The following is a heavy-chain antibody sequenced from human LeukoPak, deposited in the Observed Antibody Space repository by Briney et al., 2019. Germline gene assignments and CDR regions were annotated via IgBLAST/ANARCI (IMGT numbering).Heavy chain of an antibody. J-gene: IGHJ4*02. D-gene: IGHD1-26*01. Sequence: PGGSLRLSCAASGFTFSRYWMTWARQAPGKGLEWVANIKQDGTEKYYVDSVKGRFTISRDNAKNSLYLQMNSLRAEDTAVYYCARDSEWGLLRSDYWGQGTLVTVSS. CDR1: GFTFSRYW. V-gene: IGHV3-7*05. CDR3: ARDSEWGLLRSDY. CDR2: IKQDGTEK.